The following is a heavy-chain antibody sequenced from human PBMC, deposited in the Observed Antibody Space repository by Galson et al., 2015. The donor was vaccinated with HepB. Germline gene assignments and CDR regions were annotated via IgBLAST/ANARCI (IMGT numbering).Heavy chain of an antibody. Sequence: CAISGDSVSSNSAAWNWIRQSPSRGLEWLGRTYYRSKWYNDYAVSVKSRITINPDTSKNQFSLQLNSVTPEDTAVYYCAKGGGPGIAAAGNWYWGQGTLVTVSS. CDR3: AKGGGPGIAAAGNWY. J-gene: IGHJ4*02. CDR1: GDSVSSNSAA. CDR2: TYYRSKWYN. D-gene: IGHD6-13*01. V-gene: IGHV6-1*01.